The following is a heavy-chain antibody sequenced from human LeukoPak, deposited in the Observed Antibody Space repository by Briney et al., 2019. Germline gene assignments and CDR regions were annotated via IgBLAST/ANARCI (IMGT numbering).Heavy chain of an antibody. Sequence: PGRSLRLSCAASGFTFSSYAMHWVRQAPGKGLEWVAVISYDGSNKYYADSVKGRFTISRDNSKNTLYLQMNSLRAEDTAVYYCARDHYYGSGSLDYWGQGTLVTVSS. CDR2: ISYDGSNK. D-gene: IGHD3-10*01. J-gene: IGHJ4*02. CDR3: ARDHYYGSGSLDY. CDR1: GFTFSSYA. V-gene: IGHV3-30-3*01.